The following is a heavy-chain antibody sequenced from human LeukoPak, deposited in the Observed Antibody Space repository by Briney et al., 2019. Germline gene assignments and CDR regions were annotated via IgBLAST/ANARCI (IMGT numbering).Heavy chain of an antibody. CDR2: ISYDGRNK. Sequence: GGSLRLSCAASGFTFNHYAMHWVRQAPGKGLEWVVVISYDGRNKHYPDSVKGRFTISRDISTDTLWLQMDSLRTEDTAVYYCAKGPLRGTAAAIDYWGQGTLVTVSS. CDR1: GFTFNHYA. V-gene: IGHV3-30*18. CDR3: AKGPLRGTAAAIDY. D-gene: IGHD2-2*01. J-gene: IGHJ4*02.